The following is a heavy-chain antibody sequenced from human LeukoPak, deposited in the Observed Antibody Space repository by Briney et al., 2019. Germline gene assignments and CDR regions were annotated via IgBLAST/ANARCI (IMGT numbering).Heavy chain of an antibody. CDR2: IIPILGVA. CDR3: ARVGYDFWSGYLHYFDY. V-gene: IGHV1-69*04. Sequence: GASVKVSCKASGGTFSSYAISWVRQAPGQGLEWMGRIIPILGVADYAQKFQGRVTITADKSTSTAYMELSSLRSEDTAVYYCARVGYDFWSGYLHYFDYWGQGTLVTVSS. J-gene: IGHJ4*02. D-gene: IGHD3-3*01. CDR1: GGTFSSYA.